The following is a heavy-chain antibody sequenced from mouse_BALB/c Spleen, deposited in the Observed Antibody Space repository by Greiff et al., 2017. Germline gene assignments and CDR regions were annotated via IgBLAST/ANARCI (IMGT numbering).Heavy chain of an antibody. D-gene: IGHD3-3*01. V-gene: IGHV5-6-5*01. CDR3: ARSFRLGFDY. CDR2: ISSGGST. J-gene: IGHJ2*01. CDR1: GFTFSSYA. Sequence: EVQLVESGGGLVKPGGSLKLSCAASGFTFSSYAMSWVRQTPEKRLEWVASISSGGSTYYPDSVKGRFTISRDNARNILYLQMSSLRSEDTAMYYCARSFRLGFDYWGQGTTLTVSS.